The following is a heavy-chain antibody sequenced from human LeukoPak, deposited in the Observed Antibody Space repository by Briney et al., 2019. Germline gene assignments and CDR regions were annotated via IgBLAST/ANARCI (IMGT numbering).Heavy chain of an antibody. Sequence: GGSLRLSCAASGFTFSGFWMTWVRQAPGRGLEWVGNIKFDGSEENYVDSVKGRFTISRDNAKNSLFLQMNSLRVEDTAVYFCASRTNYFNWGQGTLVTVSS. CDR1: GFTFSGFW. CDR2: IKFDGSEE. V-gene: IGHV3-7*01. J-gene: IGHJ4*01. CDR3: ASRTNYFN. D-gene: IGHD1/OR15-1a*01.